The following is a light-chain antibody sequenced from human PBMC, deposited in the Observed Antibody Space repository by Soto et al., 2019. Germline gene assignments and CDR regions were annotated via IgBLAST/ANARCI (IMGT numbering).Light chain of an antibody. CDR3: SSYTTSYFYV. CDR2: GVK. V-gene: IGLV2-14*01. Sequence: QSALTQPASVSGSPGQSITISCTGSGRDIGACDYVSWYQQHPGKAPKLLIYGVKNRPSGVSYRFSASKSAFTASLTISGLQAEDEAHYYCSSYTTSYFYVFGPGTKVTVL. J-gene: IGLJ1*01. CDR1: GRDIGACDY.